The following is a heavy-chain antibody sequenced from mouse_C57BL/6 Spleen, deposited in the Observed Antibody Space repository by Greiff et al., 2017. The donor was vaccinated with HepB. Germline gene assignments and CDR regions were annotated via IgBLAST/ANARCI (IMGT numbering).Heavy chain of an antibody. Sequence: VQLQQSGAELVKPGASVKLSCKASGYTFTSYWMHWVKQRPGRGLEWIGRIDPNSGGTKYNEKFKSKATLTVDKPSSTAYMKLSSLTSEDSAVYYCAGGGYYGSSPDAYWGQGTLVTVSA. D-gene: IGHD1-1*01. V-gene: IGHV1-72*01. CDR1: GYTFTSYW. CDR3: AGGGYYGSSPDAY. CDR2: IDPNSGGT. J-gene: IGHJ3*01.